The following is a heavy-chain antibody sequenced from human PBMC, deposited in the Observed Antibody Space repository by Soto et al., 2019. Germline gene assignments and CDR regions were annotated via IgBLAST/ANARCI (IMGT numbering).Heavy chain of an antibody. Sequence: PGGSLRLSCAASGFTFSDYYMSWIRQAPGKGLEWVSYISSSGSTIYYADSVKGRFTISRDNAKNSLYLQMNSLRAEDMAVYYCARGDYGDYVVSFVGAFDIWGQGTMVTVSS. CDR2: ISSSGSTI. J-gene: IGHJ3*02. V-gene: IGHV3-11*01. D-gene: IGHD4-17*01. CDR1: GFTFSDYY. CDR3: ARGDYGDYVVSFVGAFDI.